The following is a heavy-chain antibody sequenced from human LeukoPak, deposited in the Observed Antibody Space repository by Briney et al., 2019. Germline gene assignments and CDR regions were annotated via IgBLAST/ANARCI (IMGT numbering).Heavy chain of an antibody. V-gene: IGHV3-48*01. CDR2: ISSSSSTI. CDR1: TFFINSYT. CDR3: ARDRTGYRSSNYYYYMDV. Sequence: GGSLRLSCSASTFFINSYTMTWVRQAPGKGLEWVSYISSSSSTIYYADSVKGRFTISRDNAKNSLYLQMNSLRAEDTAVYYCARDRTGYRSSNYYYYMDVWGKGTTVTVSS. J-gene: IGHJ6*03. D-gene: IGHD5-18*01.